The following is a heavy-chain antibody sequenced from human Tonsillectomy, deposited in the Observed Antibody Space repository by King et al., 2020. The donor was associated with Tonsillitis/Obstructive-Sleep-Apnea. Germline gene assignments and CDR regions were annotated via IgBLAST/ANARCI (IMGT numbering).Heavy chain of an antibody. Sequence: QLVQSGAEVKKPGASVKVSCKASGYTFTSYGISWVRQAPGQGLEWMGWISAYNGNTNYAQKLQGRVTMTTDTSTSTAYMELRSLRSDDTAVYYCARDRDRVFGVVIEVPFDYWGQGTLVTVSS. CDR1: GYTFTSYG. CDR2: ISAYNGNT. D-gene: IGHD3-3*01. V-gene: IGHV1-18*01. J-gene: IGHJ4*02. CDR3: ARDRDRVFGVVIEVPFDY.